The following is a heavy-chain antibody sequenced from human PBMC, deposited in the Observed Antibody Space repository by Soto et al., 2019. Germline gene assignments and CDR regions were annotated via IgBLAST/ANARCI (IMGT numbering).Heavy chain of an antibody. CDR2: IKQDGGET. D-gene: IGHD3-3*01. Sequence: HPGGSLRLSCAASGFTFSDYWMNWVRQAPGKGLEWVANIKQDGGETYYVDSVKGRFTISRDNAKNSLYLQMNSLRADDTAVYYCARETIMSDFWSGFPDYWGQGTLVTVSS. CDR3: ARETIMSDFWSGFPDY. J-gene: IGHJ4*02. CDR1: GFTFSDYW. V-gene: IGHV3-7*01.